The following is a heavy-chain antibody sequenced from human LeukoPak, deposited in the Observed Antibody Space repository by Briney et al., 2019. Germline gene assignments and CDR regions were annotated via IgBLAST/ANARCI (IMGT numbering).Heavy chain of an antibody. Sequence: GGSLRLSCAASGFTFSNYWMTWVRQAPGKGREWVAHINQDGSEEHYMDSVKARFTISRDNARNSLSLQMNSLRAEATAVYYCVRDGGVSGYDLLDYWGRGTLVTVSS. CDR2: INQDGSEE. V-gene: IGHV3-7*01. CDR3: VRDGGVSGYDLLDY. CDR1: GFTFSNYW. D-gene: IGHD5-12*01. J-gene: IGHJ4*02.